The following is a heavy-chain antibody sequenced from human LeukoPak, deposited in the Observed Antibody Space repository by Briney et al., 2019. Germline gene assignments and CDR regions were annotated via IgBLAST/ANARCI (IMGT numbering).Heavy chain of an antibody. V-gene: IGHV1-2*02. CDR2: INPNSGGT. CDR1: GYTFTDYY. Sequence: ASVKVSCKASGYTFTDYYMHWVRQAPGQGLEWMGWINPNSGGTNYAQKFQGRVTLTRDTSITTAYMELNRLTSDDTAVYYCSRDDSSNCYGTRDWGQGTQVTVSS. J-gene: IGHJ4*02. CDR3: SRDDSSNCYGTRD. D-gene: IGHD6-13*01.